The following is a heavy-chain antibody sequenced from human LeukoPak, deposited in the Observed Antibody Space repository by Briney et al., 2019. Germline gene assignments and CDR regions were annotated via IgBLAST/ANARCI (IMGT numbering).Heavy chain of an antibody. CDR3: ARVEEANGGYFDY. CDR2: IYYSGST. D-gene: IGHD4-23*01. Sequence: PSQTLSLTCTVSGVSVSNNYWSWNRQHPGKGLEWIGYIYYSGSTYYNPSLKSRVTISVDTSKNQFSLKLSSVTAADTAVYYCARVEEANGGYFDYWGQGTLVTVSS. J-gene: IGHJ4*02. CDR1: GVSVSNNY. V-gene: IGHV4-31*03.